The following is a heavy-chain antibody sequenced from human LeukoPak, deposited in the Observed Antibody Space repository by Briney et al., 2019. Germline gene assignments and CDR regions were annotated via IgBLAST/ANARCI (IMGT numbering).Heavy chain of an antibody. V-gene: IGHV5-51*01. Sequence: GESLKISCKGSGYSFTSYWTGWVRQMPGKGLEWMGIIYPGDSDTRYSPSFQGQVTISADKSISTAYLQWSSLKASDTAMYYCARVAHYDILTGYYTPAEYFQHWGQGTLVTVSS. CDR3: ARVAHYDILTGYYTPAEYFQH. J-gene: IGHJ1*01. CDR1: GYSFTSYW. D-gene: IGHD3-9*01. CDR2: IYPGDSDT.